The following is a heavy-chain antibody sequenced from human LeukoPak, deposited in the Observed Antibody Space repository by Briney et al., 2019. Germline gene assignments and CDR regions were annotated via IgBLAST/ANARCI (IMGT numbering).Heavy chain of an antibody. V-gene: IGHV3-23*01. J-gene: IGHJ4*02. CDR1: GFSLSSYA. CDR2: ISGSGGST. Sequence: GGSLRLSCTVSGFSLSSYALSWVRRAPGKGLEWVSAISGSGGSTYYADSVKGRFTISRDNSKNTLYLQMNSLRAEDTAVYYCAKEKVKKAMGDHNDYWGQGTLVTVSS. D-gene: IGHD5-18*01. CDR3: AKEKVKKAMGDHNDY.